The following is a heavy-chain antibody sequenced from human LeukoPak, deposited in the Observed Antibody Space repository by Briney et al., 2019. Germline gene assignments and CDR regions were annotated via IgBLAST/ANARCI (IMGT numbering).Heavy chain of an antibody. CDR1: GYSISSGYY. CDR2: IYHSGST. CDR3: ARVGPTVTPNDY. J-gene: IGHJ4*02. D-gene: IGHD4-17*01. Sequence: SETLSLTCAVSGYSISSGYYWGWVRQPPGKGLEWIGSIYHSGSTYYNPSLRSRVTISLDTSKNQFSLKLSSVTAADTAVYFCARVGPTVTPNDYWGQGTLVTASS. V-gene: IGHV4-38-2*01.